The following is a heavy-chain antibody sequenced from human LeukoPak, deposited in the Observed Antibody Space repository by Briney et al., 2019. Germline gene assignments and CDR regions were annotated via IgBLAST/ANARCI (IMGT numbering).Heavy chain of an antibody. D-gene: IGHD2-21*02. J-gene: IGHJ4*02. CDR3: ARGSTSDWPFDY. V-gene: IGHV1-3*03. CDR1: GYTFINYA. Sequence: ASVKVSCKASGYTFINYAIHWVRHAPGQRPEGMGWINADNGNTEYSQAFQGRVTITRDTSATTTYMELSSLRSEDTGVYYCARGSTSDWPFDYWGQGTLVTVSS. CDR2: INADNGNT.